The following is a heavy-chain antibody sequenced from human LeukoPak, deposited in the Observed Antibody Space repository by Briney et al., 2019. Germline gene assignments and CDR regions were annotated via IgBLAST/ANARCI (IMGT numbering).Heavy chain of an antibody. CDR2: INPNSGGT. J-gene: IGHJ5*02. CDR3: ARDTVYCSGGSCPRPNNWFDP. V-gene: IGHV1-2*02. CDR1: GYTFTGYY. D-gene: IGHD2-15*01. Sequence: ASVKVSCKASGYTFTGYYMHWVRQAPGQGLEWMGWINPNSGGTNYAQKFQGRVTMTRDTSISTAYMELSRLRSDDTAVYYCARDTVYCSGGSCPRPNNWFDPWGQGTLVTVSS.